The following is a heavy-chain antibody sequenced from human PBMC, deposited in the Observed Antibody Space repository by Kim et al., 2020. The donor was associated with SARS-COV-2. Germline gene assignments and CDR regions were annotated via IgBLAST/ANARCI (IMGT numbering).Heavy chain of an antibody. CDR3: ARVPRSLSCSSTSCYPDY. CDR2: IYHSGST. CDR1: GGSISSSNW. J-gene: IGHJ4*02. D-gene: IGHD2-2*01. V-gene: IGHV4-4*02. Sequence: SETLSLTCAVSGGSISSSNWWSWVRQPPGKGLEWIGEIYHSGSTNYNPSLKSRVTISVDKSKNQFSLKLSSVTAADTAVYYCARVPRSLSCSSTSCYPDYWGQGTLVTVSS.